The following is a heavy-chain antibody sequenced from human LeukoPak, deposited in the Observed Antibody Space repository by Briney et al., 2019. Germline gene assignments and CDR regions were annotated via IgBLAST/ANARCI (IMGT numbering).Heavy chain of an antibody. V-gene: IGHV3-53*01. CDR1: GFNLRSKY. CDR3: ARVSFGPAGEWFDP. D-gene: IGHD2-2*01. CDR2: FYSGGTT. Sequence: GGSLRLSCAASGFNLRSKYMSWGRQAPGKRLECVSVFYSGGTTAYADSVKGRFTVSIDNSNNTLYPQMNSLRAEDTAVYYCARVSFGPAGEWFDPRGQGTLVTVAS. J-gene: IGHJ5*02.